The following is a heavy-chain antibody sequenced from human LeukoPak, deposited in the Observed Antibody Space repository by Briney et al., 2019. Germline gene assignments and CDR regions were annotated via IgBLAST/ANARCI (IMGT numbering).Heavy chain of an antibody. V-gene: IGHV3-15*01. CDR1: GFTFSNAW. Sequence: PGGSLRLSCAATGFTFSNAWMNWVRQAPGKGLEWVGRIKSKTDGGTTDYVAPVKGRFTISRDDSKHTLYLQVNSLKTEDTAVYYCTTGNWGSFSYWGQGTLVTDSS. D-gene: IGHD7-27*01. CDR2: IKSKTDGGTT. CDR3: TTGNWGSFSY. J-gene: IGHJ4*02.